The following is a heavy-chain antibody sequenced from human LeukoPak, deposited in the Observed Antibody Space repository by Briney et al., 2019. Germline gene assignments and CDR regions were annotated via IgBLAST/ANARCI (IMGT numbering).Heavy chain of an antibody. J-gene: IGHJ6*02. CDR1: GFIFSNYG. V-gene: IGHV3-33*01. CDR3: ARGYSGYDYYYYYYGMDV. D-gene: IGHD5-12*01. Sequence: GGSLRLSCVASGFIFSNYGMHWVRQAPGKGLEWVAVIWHDGSNKYYEESVKGRFTISRDNSKNTVSLQMDSLRAEDTAVYYCARGYSGYDYYYYYYGMDVWGQGTTVIVSS. CDR2: IWHDGSNK.